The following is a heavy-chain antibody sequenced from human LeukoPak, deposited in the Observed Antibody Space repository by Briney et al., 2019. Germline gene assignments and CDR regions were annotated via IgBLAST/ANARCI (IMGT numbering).Heavy chain of an antibody. CDR3: ASDYGSGSYRFDY. CDR2: IFNSGST. D-gene: IGHD3-10*01. Sequence: SETLSLTCTVSGDSMSSYSWSWIRQPPGKGLEWIGYIFNSGSTIYNLSLKSRVTISLDMSKKQFSLRLSSVTAADTAVYYCASDYGSGSYRFDYWGQGTLVTVSS. V-gene: IGHV4-59*01. J-gene: IGHJ4*02. CDR1: GDSMSSYS.